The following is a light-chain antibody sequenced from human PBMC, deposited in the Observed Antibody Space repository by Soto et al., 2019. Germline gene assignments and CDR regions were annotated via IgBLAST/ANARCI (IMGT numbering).Light chain of an antibody. CDR1: QNVLYSSNNKNY. CDR3: QQYYRIPYS. CDR2: WAS. V-gene: IGKV4-1*01. Sequence: DIVMTQSPDSLTVSLGERATFNCKSSQNVLYSSNNKNYLAWYQQKPGQPPKLLIYWASTRQYGVPDRFRGSGSGTDFTLPISSLQAEDVAVYYCQQYYRIPYSFGQGTQLEIK. J-gene: IGKJ2*01.